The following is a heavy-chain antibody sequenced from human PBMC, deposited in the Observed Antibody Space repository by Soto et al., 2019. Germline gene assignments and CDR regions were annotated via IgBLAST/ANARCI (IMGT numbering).Heavy chain of an antibody. CDR2: IWYDGSNK. J-gene: IGHJ6*02. D-gene: IGHD7-27*01. CDR3: ARELGMRLYYYGMDV. V-gene: IGHV3-33*01. Sequence: GGSLRLSCAASGFTFSSYGMHWVRQAPGKGLEWVAVIWYDGSNKYYADSVKGRFTISRDNSKNTLYLQMNSLRAEDTAVYYCARELGMRLYYYGMDVWGQGTTVTAP. CDR1: GFTFSSYG.